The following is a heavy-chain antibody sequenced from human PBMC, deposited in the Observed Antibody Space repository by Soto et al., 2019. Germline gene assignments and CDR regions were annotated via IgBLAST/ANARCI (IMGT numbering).Heavy chain of an antibody. V-gene: IGHV3-21*01. CDR1: GFSLSSYT. Sequence: EVQLVESGGGLVKPGGSLRLSCAASGFSLSSYTMHWVRQAPGKGLEWVSLVSTTSSYINYADSVEGRFTISRDNARNSLYLQMNSLRAEDTAVYYCARETPLDPDYGDNPFSDYWGQGTLVTVSS. CDR2: VSTTSSYI. J-gene: IGHJ4*02. CDR3: ARETPLDPDYGDNPFSDY. D-gene: IGHD4-17*01.